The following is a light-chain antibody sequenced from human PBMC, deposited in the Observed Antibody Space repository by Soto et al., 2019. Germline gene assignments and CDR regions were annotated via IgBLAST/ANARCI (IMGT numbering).Light chain of an antibody. CDR3: SSYTSSTTSVV. CDR1: SSDVGGQKY. J-gene: IGLJ2*01. Sequence: QSVLTQPASVSGSPGQSITISCTGTSSDVGGQKYVSWYQQHPDKALKDLIFEVSNRPSGITNRFSGSKSCNTASLTICGLQTEDEADYYCSSYTSSTTSVVFGGGTKVNVL. V-gene: IGLV2-14*01. CDR2: EVS.